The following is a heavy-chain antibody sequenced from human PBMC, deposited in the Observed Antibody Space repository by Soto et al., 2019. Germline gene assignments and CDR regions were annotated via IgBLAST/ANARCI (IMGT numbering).Heavy chain of an antibody. CDR3: ARDRSIAAADPFDY. V-gene: IGHV3-30*04. J-gene: IGHJ4*02. CDR2: TSYDGSNK. CDR1: GFTFSSYA. Sequence: GGSLRLSCAASGFTFSSYAIHWVRQAPGKGLEWVTVTSYDGSNKYYADSVRGRFTIPRDNSKNTLYLQMNSLRAEDTAVYYCARDRSIAAADPFDYWGQGTLVTVSS. D-gene: IGHD6-13*01.